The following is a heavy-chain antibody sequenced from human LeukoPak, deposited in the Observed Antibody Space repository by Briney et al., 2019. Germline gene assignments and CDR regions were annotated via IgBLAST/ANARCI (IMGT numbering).Heavy chain of an antibody. J-gene: IGHJ3*02. Sequence: SETLSLTCTVSGGSISSYYWSWIRQPPGKGLEWIGYIYYSGSTNYNPSLKSRVTISVDTSKNQFSLKLSSVTAADTAVYYCARVMYYYGSGSYYNGLDAFDIWGQGTMVTVSS. CDR3: ARVMYYYGSGSYYNGLDAFDI. D-gene: IGHD3-10*01. V-gene: IGHV4-59*01. CDR2: IYYSGST. CDR1: GGSISSYY.